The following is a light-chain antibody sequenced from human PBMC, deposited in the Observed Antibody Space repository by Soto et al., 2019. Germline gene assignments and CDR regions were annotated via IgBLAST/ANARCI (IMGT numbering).Light chain of an antibody. CDR3: QQYNSYHWT. CDR1: QSIRSW. Sequence: DIQMTQSPSTLSASVGDRVTITCRASQSIRSWLAWYQQKPGKAPKLLIYKASSLESGVPSRFSGGGSGTEFTLTISSLQPDDFATYYCQQYNSYHWTFGQGTKVEIK. V-gene: IGKV1-5*03. CDR2: KAS. J-gene: IGKJ1*01.